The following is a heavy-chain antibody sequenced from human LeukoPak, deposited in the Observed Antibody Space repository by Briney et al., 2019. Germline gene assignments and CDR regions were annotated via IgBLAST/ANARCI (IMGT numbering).Heavy chain of an antibody. V-gene: IGHV1-8*01. CDR3: ARGLKWERLLEYYFDY. CDR2: MNPNSGNT. D-gene: IGHD1-26*01. CDR1: GYTFTSYD. Sequence: ASVKVSCKASGYTFTSYDINWVRQATGQGLEWMGWMNPNSGNTGYAQKFQGRVTMTRNTSISTAYMELSSLRSEDTAVYYCARGLKWERLLEYYFDYWGQGTLVTVSS. J-gene: IGHJ4*02.